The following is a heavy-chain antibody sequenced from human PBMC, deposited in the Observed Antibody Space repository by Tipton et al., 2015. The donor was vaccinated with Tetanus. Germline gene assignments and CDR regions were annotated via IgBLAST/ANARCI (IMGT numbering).Heavy chain of an antibody. CDR1: GLFFKNAW. Sequence: SLRLSCATSGLFFKNAWMNWVRQAPGKGLEWVGRIKSKTDGGTTDYAARVKDRFSISIDDSKDTLFLQMNSLKTEDTAVYYCTTSGMVGSGYRVDYWGRGALVVVSS. D-gene: IGHD3-9*01. J-gene: IGHJ4*02. CDR2: IKSKTDGGTT. CDR3: TTSGMVGSGYRVDY. V-gene: IGHV3-15*07.